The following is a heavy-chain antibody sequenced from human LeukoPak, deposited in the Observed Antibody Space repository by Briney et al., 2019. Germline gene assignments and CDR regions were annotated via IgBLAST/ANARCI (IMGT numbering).Heavy chain of an antibody. J-gene: IGHJ3*02. CDR2: INHSGST. CDR3: ARPVGATVFDI. D-gene: IGHD1-26*01. Sequence: PSETLSITCAVYGGSFSGYYWSWIRQPPGKWLEWIGEINHSGSTNYNPSLKSRVTISVDTSKNQFSLKLSSVTAADTAVYYCARPVGATVFDIWGQGTMVTVSS. CDR1: GGSFSGYY. V-gene: IGHV4-34*01.